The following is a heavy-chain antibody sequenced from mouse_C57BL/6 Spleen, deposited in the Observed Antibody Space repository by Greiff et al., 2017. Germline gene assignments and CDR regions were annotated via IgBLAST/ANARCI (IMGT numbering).Heavy chain of an antibody. D-gene: IGHD1-1*01. V-gene: IGHV1-22*01. CDR1: GYTFTDYN. J-gene: IGHJ2*01. CDR3: AKDYYGSYYFDY. Sequence: EVKLMESGPELVKPGASVTMSCKASGYTFTDYNMHWVKQSHGTSLEWIGYINPNNGGTSYNQKFKGKATLTVNKSSSTAYMELRSLTSEDSAVYYCAKDYYGSYYFDYWGQGTTLTVSS. CDR2: INPNNGGT.